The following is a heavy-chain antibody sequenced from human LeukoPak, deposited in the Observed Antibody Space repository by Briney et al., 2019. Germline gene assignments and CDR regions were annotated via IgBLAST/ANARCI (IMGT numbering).Heavy chain of an antibody. D-gene: IGHD3-10*01. CDR1: GFTFSSYS. CDR2: VSYSSSTI. Sequence: GGSLRLSCAAPGFTFSSYSMNWVRQAPGKGLEWISYVSYSSSTIYYADSVKGRFTISRDNAKNSLYLQMNSLRDEDTAVYYCARDAHIVRGVNPLDYWGQGTLVTVSS. CDR3: ARDAHIVRGVNPLDY. J-gene: IGHJ4*02. V-gene: IGHV3-48*02.